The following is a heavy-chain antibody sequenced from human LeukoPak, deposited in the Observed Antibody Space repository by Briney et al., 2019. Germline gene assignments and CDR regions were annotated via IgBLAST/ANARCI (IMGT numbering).Heavy chain of an antibody. CDR3: AKTNYDILTGVLLTFDY. CDR1: GFTFSRYW. D-gene: IGHD3-9*01. J-gene: IGHJ4*02. V-gene: IGHV3-7*01. Sequence: PGGSLRLSCAASGFTFSRYWMSWVRQAPGKGLEWVANINQDGSATFYVDSVKGRFTISRDDAKNSLYLQMNSLRAEDTAVYYCAKTNYDILTGVLLTFDYWGQGTLVTVSS. CDR2: INQDGSAT.